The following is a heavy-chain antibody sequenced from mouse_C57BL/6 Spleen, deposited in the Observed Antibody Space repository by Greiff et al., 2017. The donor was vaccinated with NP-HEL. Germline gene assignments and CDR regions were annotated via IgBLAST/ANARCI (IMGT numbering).Heavy chain of an antibody. V-gene: IGHV5-4*01. Sequence: EVQLVESGGGLVKPGGSLKLSCAASGFTFSSYAMSWVRQTPEKSLEWVATISDGGSYTYYPDNVKGRFTISRDNAKNNLYLQMSHLKSEDTAMYYCARERGSSNYGEEFAYWGQGTLVTVSA. J-gene: IGHJ3*01. CDR2: ISDGGSYT. CDR3: ARERGSSNYGEEFAY. D-gene: IGHD1-2*01. CDR1: GFTFSSYA.